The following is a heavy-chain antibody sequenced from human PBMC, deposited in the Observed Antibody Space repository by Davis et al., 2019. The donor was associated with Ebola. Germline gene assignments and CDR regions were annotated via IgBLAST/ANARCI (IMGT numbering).Heavy chain of an antibody. J-gene: IGHJ6*02. D-gene: IGHD5-18*01. V-gene: IGHV3-33*01. CDR3: ARDGDVDTAMVWNYYGMDV. Sequence: GESLKISCAASGFTFSSYGMHWVRQAPGKGLEWVAVIWYDGSNKYYADSVKGRFTISRDNSKNTLYLQMNSLRAEDTAVYYCARDGDVDTAMVWNYYGMDVWGQGTTVTVSS. CDR1: GFTFSSYG. CDR2: IWYDGSNK.